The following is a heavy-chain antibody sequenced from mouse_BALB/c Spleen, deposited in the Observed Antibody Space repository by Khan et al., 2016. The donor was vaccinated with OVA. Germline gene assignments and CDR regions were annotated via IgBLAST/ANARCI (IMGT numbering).Heavy chain of an antibody. CDR3: ARDYWDVFAY. V-gene: IGHV14-3*02. D-gene: IGHD4-1*01. J-gene: IGHJ3*01. CDR1: GFNIKDTY. Sequence: EVQQQSGAELVKPGASVKLSCTASGFNIKDTYMHWVKQRPEQGLEWIGRIDPANGNTKYDPKFQGKATITADTSSNTAYLQLSSLTSEDTAVYYCARDYWDVFAYWGQGTLVTVSA. CDR2: IDPANGNT.